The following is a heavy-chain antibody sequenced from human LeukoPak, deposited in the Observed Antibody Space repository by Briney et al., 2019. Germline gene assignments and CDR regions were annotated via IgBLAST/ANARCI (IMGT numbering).Heavy chain of an antibody. CDR3: ARGGWYDAFDI. J-gene: IGHJ3*02. CDR2: IYTSGIT. V-gene: IGHV4-4*07. Sequence: ASETLSLTRTVSGGSISSSYWSWIRQPAGKGLEWIGRIYTSGITNYNPSLRSRVTMSVDTSKNQFSLKLSSVTAADTAVYYCARGGWYDAFDIWGQGTMVTVSS. D-gene: IGHD6-19*01. CDR1: GGSISSSY.